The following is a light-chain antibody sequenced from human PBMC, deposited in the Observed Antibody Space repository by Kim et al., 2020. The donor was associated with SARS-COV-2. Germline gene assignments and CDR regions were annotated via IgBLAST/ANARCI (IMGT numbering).Light chain of an antibody. J-gene: IGLJ2*01. V-gene: IGLV4-69*01. CDR3: QTWSTGIRV. Sequence: QPVLTQSPSASASLGASVKLTCTLSSGHSSYVIAWHQQQPEKGPRFLMKLNSDGSHSKGDGIPDRFSGSSSGAERYLTISSLQSEDEADYYCQTWSTGIRVFGGGTQLTVI. CDR1: SGHSSYV. CDR2: LNSDGSH.